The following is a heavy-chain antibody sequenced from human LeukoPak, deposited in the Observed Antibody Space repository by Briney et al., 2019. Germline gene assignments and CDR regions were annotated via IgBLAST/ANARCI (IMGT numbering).Heavy chain of an antibody. CDR3: ARDRVPSDIVVVPAKHYCMDV. CDR1: GFTFSSYA. CDR2: ISYDGSNK. Sequence: GGSLRLSCAASGFTFSSYAMHWVRQAPGKGLEWVAVISYDGSNKYYADSVKGRFTISRDNSKNTLYLQMNSLRAEDTAVYYCARDRVPSDIVVVPAKHYCMDVWGQGTTVTVSS. J-gene: IGHJ6*02. V-gene: IGHV3-30-3*01. D-gene: IGHD2-2*01.